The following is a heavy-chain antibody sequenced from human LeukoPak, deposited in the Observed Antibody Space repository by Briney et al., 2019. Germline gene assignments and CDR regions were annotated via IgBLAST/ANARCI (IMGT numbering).Heavy chain of an antibody. CDR3: ARVSSYSSSSSY. Sequence: GASVKVSCKASGYTFTSYDINWVRQATGQGLEWMGWMNPNSGGTNYAQKFQGRVTMTRDTSISTAYMELSRLRSDDTAVYYCARVSSYSSSSSYWGQGTLVTVSS. J-gene: IGHJ4*02. D-gene: IGHD6-6*01. CDR1: GYTFTSYD. CDR2: MNPNSGGT. V-gene: IGHV1-2*02.